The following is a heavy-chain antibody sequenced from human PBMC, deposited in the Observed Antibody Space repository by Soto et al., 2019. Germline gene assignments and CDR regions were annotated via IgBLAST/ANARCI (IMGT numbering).Heavy chain of an antibody. V-gene: IGHV4-34*01. Sequence: QVQLQQWGAGLLKPSETLSLTCDISGEYFSANYWCWIRQTPGKGLEWLGEINHAGTTDYNPSVEDRIIISADASKNQFSLKLPSVTAMDTAVYYCATGGLFSSWGQGTLVTVSS. CDR3: ATGGLFSS. J-gene: IGHJ5*02. CDR1: GEYFSANY. CDR2: INHAGTT. D-gene: IGHD3-3*01.